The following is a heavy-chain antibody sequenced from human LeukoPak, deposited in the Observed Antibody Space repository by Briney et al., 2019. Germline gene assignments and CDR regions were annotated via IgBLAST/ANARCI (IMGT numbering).Heavy chain of an antibody. J-gene: IGHJ3*02. Sequence: GGSLRLSCAASGFTFSTYTMNWVRQAPGKGLEWVSSIISSSGYIHYADSVRGRFTISRDNAKKSLYLQMNSLRAEDTAVYYCARDLNYYGSSGYYSHHDAFDIWGQGTMVTVSS. CDR1: GFTFSTYT. D-gene: IGHD3-22*01. CDR3: ARDLNYYGSSGYYSHHDAFDI. V-gene: IGHV3-21*01. CDR2: IISSSGYI.